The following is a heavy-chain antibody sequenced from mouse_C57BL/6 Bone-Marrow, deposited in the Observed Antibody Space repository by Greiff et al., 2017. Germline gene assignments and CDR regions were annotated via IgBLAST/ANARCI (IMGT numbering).Heavy chain of an antibody. V-gene: IGHV5-4*01. CDR3: ARVEAYYSNYGAWFAY. J-gene: IGHJ3*01. D-gene: IGHD2-5*01. Sequence: EVHLVESGGGLVKPGGSLKLSCAASGFTFSSYAMSWVRQTPEKRLEWVATISDGGSYTYYPDNVKGRFTISRDNAKNNLYLQMSHLKSEDTAMYYCARVEAYYSNYGAWFAYWGQGTLVTVSA. CDR2: ISDGGSYT. CDR1: GFTFSSYA.